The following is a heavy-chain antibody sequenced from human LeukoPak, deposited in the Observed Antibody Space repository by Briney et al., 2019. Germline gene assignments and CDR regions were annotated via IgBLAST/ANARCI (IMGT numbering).Heavy chain of an antibody. CDR3: ARGSSGTYDMGY. Sequence: GGSLRLSCAASGFTVSSNYMSWVRQAPGKGLEWVSVIYSGGSTYYAESVKGRFTISRDNSKNALFLQMNGLRAEDTAVYYCARGSSGTYDMGYWGQGTLVTVSS. CDR2: IYSGGST. CDR1: GFTVSSNY. V-gene: IGHV3-66*01. J-gene: IGHJ4*02. D-gene: IGHD1-26*01.